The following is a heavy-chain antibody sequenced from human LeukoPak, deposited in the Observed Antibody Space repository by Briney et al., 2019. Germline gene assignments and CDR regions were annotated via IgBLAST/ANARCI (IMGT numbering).Heavy chain of an antibody. CDR3: VNRLAAAAPGY. D-gene: IGHD6-13*01. CDR1: GFTFSSYS. V-gene: IGHV3-21*01. Sequence: GGSLRLSCAASGFTFSSYSMNWVRQAPGKGLEWVSSISSSSYIYYADSVKGRFTISRDNAKNSLYLQMNSLRAEDTAVYYCVNRLAAAAPGYWGQGTLVTVSS. CDR2: ISSSSYI. J-gene: IGHJ1*01.